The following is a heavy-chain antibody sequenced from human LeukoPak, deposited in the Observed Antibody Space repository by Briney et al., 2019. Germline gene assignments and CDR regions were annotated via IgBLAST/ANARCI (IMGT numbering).Heavy chain of an antibody. V-gene: IGHV1-2*06. CDR1: GYTFTGYY. CDR2: INPNSGGT. D-gene: IGHD3-22*01. J-gene: IGHJ5*02. Sequence: ASVKVSCKASGYTFTGYYMHWVRQAPGQELEWMGRINPNSGGTNYAQKFQGRVTMTRDTSISTAYMELSRLRSDDTAVYYCARDWYYYDSSGYSNWFDPWGQGTLVTVSS. CDR3: ARDWYYYDSSGYSNWFDP.